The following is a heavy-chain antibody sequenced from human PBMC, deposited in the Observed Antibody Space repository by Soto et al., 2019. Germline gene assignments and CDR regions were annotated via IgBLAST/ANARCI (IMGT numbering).Heavy chain of an antibody. Sequence: QMQLVQSGPEVKKPGTSVKVSCKASGFTFTSSAVQWVRQARGQRLEWIGWIVVGSGNTNYAQKFQERVTITRDMSTSTAYRELSSLRSEDTAVYYCAAPSLNYYYGMDVWGQGTTVTVSS. CDR1: GFTFTSSA. D-gene: IGHD2-15*01. J-gene: IGHJ6*02. CDR3: AAPSLNYYYGMDV. CDR2: IVVGSGNT. V-gene: IGHV1-58*01.